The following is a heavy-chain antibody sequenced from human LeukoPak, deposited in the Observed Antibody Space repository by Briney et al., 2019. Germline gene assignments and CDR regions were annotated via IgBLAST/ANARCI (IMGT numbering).Heavy chain of an antibody. CDR1: GYTFTGYY. CDR2: INPNSGGT. Sequence: GASVKVSCKASGYTFTGYYMHWVRQAPGQGLEWMGWINPNSGGTNYAQKFQGRVTMTRDTSISTAYMELSGLRSDDTAVYYCARGPPDYYDILTGYYEPLIDYWGQGTLVTVSS. CDR3: ARGPPDYYDILTGYYEPLIDY. D-gene: IGHD3-9*01. V-gene: IGHV1-2*02. J-gene: IGHJ4*02.